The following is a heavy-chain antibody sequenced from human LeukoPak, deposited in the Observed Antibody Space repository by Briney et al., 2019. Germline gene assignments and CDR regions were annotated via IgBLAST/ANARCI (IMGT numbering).Heavy chain of an antibody. CDR1: GYTFTSYG. CDR2: ISAYNGNT. CDR3: ARATTSPYDYVWGSYRLNWFDP. V-gene: IGHV1-18*01. D-gene: IGHD3-16*02. Sequence: ASVKVSCKASGYTFTSYGISWVRQAPGQGLEWMGWISAYNGNTNYAQKLQGRVTMTTDTSTSTAYMELRSLRSDDTAVYYCARATTSPYDYVWGSYRLNWFDPWGQRTLVTVSS. J-gene: IGHJ5*02.